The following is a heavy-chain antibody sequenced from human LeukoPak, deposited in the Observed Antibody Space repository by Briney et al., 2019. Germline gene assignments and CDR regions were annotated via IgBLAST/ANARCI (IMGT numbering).Heavy chain of an antibody. CDR2: ISSSSSYI. V-gene: IGHV3-21*01. CDR3: ATESAGHYYFDY. D-gene: IGHD1-14*01. Sequence: GGSLRLSCAASGFTFSSYSMNWVRQAPGKGLEWVSSISSSSSYIYYADSVKGRLTISRDNAKNSLYLQMNSLRAEDTAVYYCATESAGHYYFDYWGQGTLVTVSS. J-gene: IGHJ4*02. CDR1: GFTFSSYS.